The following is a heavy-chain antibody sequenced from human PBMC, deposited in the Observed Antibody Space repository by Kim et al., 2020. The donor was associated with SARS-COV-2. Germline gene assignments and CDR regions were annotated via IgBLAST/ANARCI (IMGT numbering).Heavy chain of an antibody. J-gene: IGHJ5*02. CDR2: IYYSGST. CDR1: GGSISSSSYY. D-gene: IGHD2-2*01. CDR3: AREGTSCYLAVCLNWIDP. V-gene: IGHV4-39*01. Sequence: SETLSLTCTVSGGSISSSSYYWGWIRQPPGKGLEWIGSIYYSGSTYYNPSLKSRVTISVDTSKNQFSLKLSSVTAADTAVYYCAREGTSCYLAVCLNWIDPWGQGTLVTVSS.